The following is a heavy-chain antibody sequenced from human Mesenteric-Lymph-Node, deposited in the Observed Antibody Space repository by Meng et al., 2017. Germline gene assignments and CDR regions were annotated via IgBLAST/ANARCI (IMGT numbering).Heavy chain of an antibody. J-gene: IGHJ4*02. CDR3: AKSSLHAGTLYFDS. V-gene: IGHV1-3*01. CDR2: VNAASGNT. Sequence: QVQLVQSGAEVQKPGASVKVSCKASGYTFTVYYMHWVRQAPGQGLEWMGWVNAASGNTRYSQKFQDRVTINRDTSASSAYMEVSSLRSEDTAVYYCAKSSLHAGTLYFDSWGQGTLVTVSS. D-gene: IGHD2-21*02. CDR1: GYTFTVYY.